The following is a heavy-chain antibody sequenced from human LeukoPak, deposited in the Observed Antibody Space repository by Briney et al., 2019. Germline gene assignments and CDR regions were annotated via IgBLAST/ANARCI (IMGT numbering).Heavy chain of an antibody. Sequence: ASVKVSCKVSGYTLTELSMHWVRQAPGKGLEWMGGFDPEDGETIYAQKFQGRVTMTEDTSTDTAYMELSSLRSEDTAVYYCATVPHYGSGSYEGGALGDYWGQGTLVTVSS. J-gene: IGHJ4*02. CDR2: FDPEDGET. D-gene: IGHD3-10*01. V-gene: IGHV1-24*01. CDR3: ATVPHYGSGSYEGGALGDY. CDR1: GYTLTELS.